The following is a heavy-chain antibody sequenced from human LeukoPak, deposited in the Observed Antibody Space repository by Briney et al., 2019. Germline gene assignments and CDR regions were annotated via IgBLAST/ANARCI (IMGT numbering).Heavy chain of an antibody. CDR3: ARDRNSGYFDY. D-gene: IGHD3-22*01. CDR1: GGSISSYY. V-gene: IGHV4-59*01. J-gene: IGHJ4*02. Sequence: SETLSLTCTVSGGSISSYYWSWIRQPPGKGLEWIGYIYYSGSTNYNPSLKSRVTISVDTSKNQSSLKLSSVTAADTAVYYCARDRNSGYFDYWGQGTLVTVSS. CDR2: IYYSGST.